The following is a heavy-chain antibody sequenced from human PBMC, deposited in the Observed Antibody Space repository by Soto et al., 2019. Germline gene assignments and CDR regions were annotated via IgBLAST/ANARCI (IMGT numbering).Heavy chain of an antibody. V-gene: IGHV4-59*01. CDR3: ARGWGVYFQH. CDR1: GGSISSYY. D-gene: IGHD7-27*01. Sequence: QVQLQESGPGLVKPSETLSLTCTVSGGSISSYYWSWIRQPPGKGLEWIGYIYYSGSTNYNPSLKSRVTISVDTSKNQFSLKLSSVTAADTAVYYCARGWGVYFQHWGQGTLVTVSS. J-gene: IGHJ1*01. CDR2: IYYSGST.